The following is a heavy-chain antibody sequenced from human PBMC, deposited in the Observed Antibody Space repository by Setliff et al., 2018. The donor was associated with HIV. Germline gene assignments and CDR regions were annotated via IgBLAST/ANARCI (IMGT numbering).Heavy chain of an antibody. J-gene: IGHJ4*02. D-gene: IGHD3-10*01. CDR3: ARLDYGSGSYPYLFDY. V-gene: IGHV4-4*02. CDR1: GGSISIGNW. Sequence: SETLSLTCAVSGGSISIGNWWSWVRQPPGKGLEWIGYSFYSGSTNYNPSLKSRVTISIDTSKNQFSLKLISGTAADTAMYYCARLDYGSGSYPYLFDYWGQGAQVTVSS. CDR2: SFYSGST.